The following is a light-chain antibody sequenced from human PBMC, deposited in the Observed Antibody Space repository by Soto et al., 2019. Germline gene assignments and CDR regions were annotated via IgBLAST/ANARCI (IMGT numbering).Light chain of an antibody. V-gene: IGKV1D-12*01. CDR3: KQTNSFPIT. CDR1: QGISSW. J-gene: IGKJ5*01. CDR2: ASS. Sequence: DIHMTQSPSSVSASVGDRVTITCRASQGISSWLAWYQQKPGKAPNLLIYASSSLQSGVQSRFSGSGSGTDFTLTITNLQPEDFATYYCKQTNSFPITVGQGTRLEIK.